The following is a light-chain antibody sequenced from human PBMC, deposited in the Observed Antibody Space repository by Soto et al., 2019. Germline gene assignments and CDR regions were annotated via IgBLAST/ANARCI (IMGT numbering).Light chain of an antibody. Sequence: QSALTQPASVSGSPGQSITISCTVTGSDVRTYNLVSWYQQHPGKVPKLIIYEASKRPSGVSNRFSGSQPGNTASLTVSGLQAEDEADYYCCSYAGDKTYVFGYGTPVTVL. J-gene: IGLJ1*01. CDR2: EAS. V-gene: IGLV2-23*01. CDR1: GSDVRTYNL. CDR3: CSYAGDKTYV.